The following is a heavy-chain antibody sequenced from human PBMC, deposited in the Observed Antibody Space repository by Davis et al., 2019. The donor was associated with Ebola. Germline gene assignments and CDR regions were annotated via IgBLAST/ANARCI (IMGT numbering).Heavy chain of an antibody. J-gene: IGHJ4*02. CDR2: ISYDGTDE. CDR3: AKPPYCSSTHCRSGHPFDF. V-gene: IGHV3-30*18. D-gene: IGHD2-2*01. CDR1: GFTFDDYA. Sequence: PGGSLRLSCAASGFTFDDYAMHWVRQAPGKGLEWVALISYDGTDEYYTDSVKGRFTTSRDNSKNTVYLQMNSLRAEDTAVYYCAKPPYCSSTHCRSGHPFDFWGQGTLVTVSS.